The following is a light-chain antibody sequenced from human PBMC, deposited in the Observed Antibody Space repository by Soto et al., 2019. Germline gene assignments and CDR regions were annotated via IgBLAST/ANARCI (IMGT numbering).Light chain of an antibody. J-gene: IGKJ5*01. V-gene: IGKV3-11*01. Sequence: EIVLTQSPATLSLSPGERATLSCRASRSVSTYLAWHQQKPGQAPRLLIYDASTRATGIPARFSGSGSGTDFTLTISSLEPEDFALYYCQQRSSWITFGQGTRLEIK. CDR3: QQRSSWIT. CDR1: RSVSTY. CDR2: DAS.